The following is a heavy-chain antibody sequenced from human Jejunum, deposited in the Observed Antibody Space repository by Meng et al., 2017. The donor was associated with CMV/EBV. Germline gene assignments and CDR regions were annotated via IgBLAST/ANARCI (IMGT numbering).Heavy chain of an antibody. V-gene: IGHV1-2*06. CDR3: AHQAVAGTRGWFDP. Sequence: LGQSGAELEKPGASVKASCKALGSPFTGYYMHWVRQAPGQGLEWMGRINPNSGGTNYAQKFQGKVTMTRDTSISTAYMELSRLRSDDTAVYYCAHQAVAGTRGWFDPWGQGTLVTVSS. CDR2: INPNSGGT. J-gene: IGHJ5*02. D-gene: IGHD6-19*01. CDR1: GSPFTGYY.